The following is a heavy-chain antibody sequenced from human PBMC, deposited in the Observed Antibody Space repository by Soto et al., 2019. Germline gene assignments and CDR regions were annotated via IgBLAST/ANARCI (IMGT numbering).Heavy chain of an antibody. CDR1: GDTFTSNG. CDR3: ARGRTPFTIFGVVIVKHDAFDI. J-gene: IGHJ3*02. Sequence: ASVKVSCEASGDTFTSNGISWVRQDPGQGLEWMGLINPNGGNTSYAQKLQGRVTMTRDTSTSTVYMELSSLRSEDTAVYYCARGRTPFTIFGVVIVKHDAFDIWGQGTMVTVS. D-gene: IGHD3-3*01. V-gene: IGHV1-18*01. CDR2: INPNGGNT.